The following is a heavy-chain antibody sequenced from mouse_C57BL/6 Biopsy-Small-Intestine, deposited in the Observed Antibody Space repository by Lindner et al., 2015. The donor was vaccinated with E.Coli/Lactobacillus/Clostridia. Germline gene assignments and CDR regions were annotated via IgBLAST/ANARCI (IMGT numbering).Heavy chain of an antibody. CDR3: ARFHYYGRDYGWYFDA. CDR2: INPSSGYS. D-gene: IGHD1-1*01. Sequence: VQLQESGAELARPGASVKMSCKASGYTFTDYTVHWVKQRPGQGLEWIGYINPSSGYSNYTQKFKDKATLTAVKSSSTAYVQLSSLTSEDSAVYYCARFHYYGRDYGWYFDAWGTGTTVTVSS. J-gene: IGHJ1*03. CDR1: GYTFTDYT. V-gene: IGHV1-4*01.